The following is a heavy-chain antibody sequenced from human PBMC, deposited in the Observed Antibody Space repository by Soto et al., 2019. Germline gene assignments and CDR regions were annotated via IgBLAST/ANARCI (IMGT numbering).Heavy chain of an antibody. J-gene: IGHJ6*02. V-gene: IGHV3-23*01. CDR1: GFTFSSYA. Sequence: GGSLRLSCTASGFTFSSYAMSWVRQAPGKGLEWVSAISGSGGSTCYADSVKGRFTISRDNSKNTLYLQMNSLRAEDTAVYYCAKVVTTTGGVQLWLPGYYYYGMDVWGQGTTVTVSS. CDR2: ISGSGGST. D-gene: IGHD5-18*01. CDR3: AKVVTTTGGVQLWLPGYYYYGMDV.